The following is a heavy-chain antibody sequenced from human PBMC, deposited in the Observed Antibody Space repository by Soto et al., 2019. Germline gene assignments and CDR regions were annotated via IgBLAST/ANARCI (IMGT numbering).Heavy chain of an antibody. J-gene: IGHJ4*02. V-gene: IGHV1-3*01. D-gene: IGHD2-15*01. CDR3: ALGYCSGGSCYSSVPLDY. CDR2: INAGNGNT. CDR1: GYTFTSYA. Sequence: ASVKVSCKASGYTFTSYAMHWVRQAPEQRLEWMGWINAGNGNTKYSQKFQGRVTITRDTSASTAYMELSSLRSEDTAVYYCALGYCSGGSCYSSVPLDYWGQGTLVTVSS.